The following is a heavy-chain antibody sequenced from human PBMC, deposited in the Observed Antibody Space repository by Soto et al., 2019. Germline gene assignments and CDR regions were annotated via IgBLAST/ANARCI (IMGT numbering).Heavy chain of an antibody. CDR2: IIPIFGTA. D-gene: IGHD5-12*01. Sequence: GASVKVSCKASGGTFSSYAISWVRQAPGQGLEWMGGIIPIFGTANYAQKFQGRVAITADESTSTAYMELSSLRSEDTAVYYCARDGYNSYYYYGMDVWGQGTTVTVSS. J-gene: IGHJ6*02. V-gene: IGHV1-69*13. CDR1: GGTFSSYA. CDR3: ARDGYNSYYYYGMDV.